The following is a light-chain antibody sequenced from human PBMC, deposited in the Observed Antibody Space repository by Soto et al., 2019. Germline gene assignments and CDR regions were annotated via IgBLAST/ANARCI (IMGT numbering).Light chain of an antibody. V-gene: IGKV1-12*01. J-gene: IGKJ4*01. CDR1: QDINSW. CDR3: QQSYSTPQVT. Sequence: DIQMTQSPSSVSASVGDRVTITCRASQDINSWLTWYQQKPGKAPKVLIYIASRLQPGVPSRFSGRGSGTDFSLTISNLQPEDFATYYCQQSYSTPQVTFGGGTKVDI. CDR2: IAS.